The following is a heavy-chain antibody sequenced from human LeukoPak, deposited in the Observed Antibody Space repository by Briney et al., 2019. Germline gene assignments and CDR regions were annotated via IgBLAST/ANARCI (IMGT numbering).Heavy chain of an antibody. Sequence: SETLSLTCTVSGGSISSFHWNWLRQSPGRGLEWIGYIYGGGVTNYNPSLRFRVTMSIDTSKNQFSLNLSSVTAADTAVYYCARGGSSSSLNHFDYWGQGTLVTVSS. D-gene: IGHD6-13*01. V-gene: IGHV4-59*01. CDR3: ARGGSSSSLNHFDY. CDR2: IYGGGVT. J-gene: IGHJ4*02. CDR1: GGSISSFH.